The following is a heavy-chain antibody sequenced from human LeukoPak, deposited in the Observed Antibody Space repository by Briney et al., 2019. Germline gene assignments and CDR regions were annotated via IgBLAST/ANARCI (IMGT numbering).Heavy chain of an antibody. J-gene: IGHJ4*02. V-gene: IGHV4-34*01. CDR1: IESSSGYY. CDR2: INHSGTT. CDR3: ARVRGDLSIDY. D-gene: IGHD2-21*02. Sequence: SETLSLTCAIYIESSSGYYWTWIRQPPGKGLEWIGEINHSGTTNYNPSLKSRVTISADTSKNQFSLKLTSVTAADTATYYCARVRGDLSIDYWGQGNLVTVSS.